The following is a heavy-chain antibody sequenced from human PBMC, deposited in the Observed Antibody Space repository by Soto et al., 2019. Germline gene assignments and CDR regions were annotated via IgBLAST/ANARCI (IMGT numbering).Heavy chain of an antibody. CDR1: GYTFTGYY. J-gene: IGHJ4*02. CDR3: ARLQAAAGDNDLTFDY. V-gene: IGHV1-2*04. Sequence: EASVKVSCKASGYTFTGYYMHWVRQAPGQGLEWMGWINPNSGGTNYAQKFQGWVTMTRDTSISTAYMELSRLRSDDTAVHYCARLQAAAGDNDLTFDYWGQGTLVTVSS. D-gene: IGHD6-13*01. CDR2: INPNSGGT.